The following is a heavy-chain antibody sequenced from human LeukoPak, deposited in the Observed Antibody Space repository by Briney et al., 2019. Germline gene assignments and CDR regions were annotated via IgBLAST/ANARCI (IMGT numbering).Heavy chain of an antibody. CDR1: GGSISSGGYY. V-gene: IGHV4-31*03. CDR3: ARDPKAMVRGENYYYYGMDV. J-gene: IGHJ6*02. D-gene: IGHD3-10*01. Sequence: SETLSLTCTVSGGSISSGGYYWSWIRQHPGKGLEWIGYIYYSGSTYYNPSPKSRVTISVDTSKNRFSLKLSSVTAADTAVYYCARDPKAMVRGENYYYYGMDVWGQGTTVTVAS. CDR2: IYYSGST.